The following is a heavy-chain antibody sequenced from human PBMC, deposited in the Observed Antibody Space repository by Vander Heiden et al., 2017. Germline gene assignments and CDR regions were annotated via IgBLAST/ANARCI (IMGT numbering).Heavy chain of an antibody. CDR2: IWYDGSNK. Sequence: QVQLVESGGGVVQPGRSLRLSCAASGFTFSSYGMHWVRQAPGKGLEWVAVIWYDGSNKYYADSVKGRFTISRDNSKNTLYLQMNSLRAEDTAVYYCARATGGPAAIGSLDVWGQGTTVTVSS. J-gene: IGHJ6*02. V-gene: IGHV3-33*01. CDR1: GFTFSSYG. D-gene: IGHD2-2*02. CDR3: ARATGGPAAIGSLDV.